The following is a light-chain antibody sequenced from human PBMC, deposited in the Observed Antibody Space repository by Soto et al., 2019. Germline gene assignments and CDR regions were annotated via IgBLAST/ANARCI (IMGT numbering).Light chain of an antibody. CDR2: KVS. J-gene: IGKJ1*01. CDR3: MQGTHWPRT. V-gene: IGKV2-30*01. Sequence: DVVMTQSPLSLPVTLGQPASISCRSSQSLVNSDGNTYLNWFQQRPGQSPRRLIYKVSNRDSGVPDRFSGSGSGTDFTLKLSRVEAEDFGVYYCMQGTHWPRTFGQGTKVELK. CDR1: QSLVNSDGNTY.